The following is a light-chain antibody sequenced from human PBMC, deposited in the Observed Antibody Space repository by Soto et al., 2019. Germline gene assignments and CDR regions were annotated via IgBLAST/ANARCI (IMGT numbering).Light chain of an antibody. Sequence: DIQMTQSPSTLSASVGDKITITCRASQSLGNWLAWYQQKPGKAPSLLIYDVSTLHTGVPSRFRGSGSGTEFTLTITNLQPADFATYYCQQYTPDSPWAFGQGTNV. J-gene: IGKJ1*01. CDR3: QQYTPDSPWA. V-gene: IGKV1-5*01. CDR1: QSLGNW. CDR2: DVS.